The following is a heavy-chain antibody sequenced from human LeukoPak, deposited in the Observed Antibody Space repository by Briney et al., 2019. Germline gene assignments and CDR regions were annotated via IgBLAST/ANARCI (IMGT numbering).Heavy chain of an antibody. CDR2: IIPIFGTA. J-gene: IGHJ6*02. D-gene: IGHD3-3*01. V-gene: IGHV1-69*13. CDR1: GYTFTGYY. CDR3: ARRYYDFWSGYYPIVYYYYGMDV. Sequence: SVKVSCKASGYTFTGYYMHWVRQAPGQGLEWMGGIIPIFGTANYAQKFQGRVTITADESTSTAYMELSSLRSEDTAVYYCARRYYDFWSGYYPIVYYYYGMDVWGQGTTVTVSS.